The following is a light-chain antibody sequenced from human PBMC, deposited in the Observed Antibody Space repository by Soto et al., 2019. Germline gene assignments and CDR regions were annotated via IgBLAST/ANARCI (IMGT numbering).Light chain of an antibody. V-gene: IGKV3-20*01. CDR3: QQYGSSPRK. J-gene: IGKJ1*01. CDR2: GAS. CDR1: QSVSSY. Sequence: FVLTHSPGTLSLSPWERATLSCRASQSVSSYLAWYQQKPGQAPRLLIYGASSRATGIPDRFSGSGSGTDFTLTISRLEPEDFAVYYCQQYGSSPRKFGQGTKVDIK.